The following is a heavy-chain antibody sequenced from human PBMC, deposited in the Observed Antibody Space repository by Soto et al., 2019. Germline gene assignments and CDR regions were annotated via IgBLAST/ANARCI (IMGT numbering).Heavy chain of an antibody. CDR1: GGSVSSGSYY. V-gene: IGHV4-61*01. J-gene: IGHJ4*02. Sequence: SETLSLTCTVSGGSVSSGSYYWSWIRQPPGKGLEWIGYIYYSGSTNYNPSLKSRVTISVDTSKNQFSLKLSSVTAADTAVYYCARGGYYDGLDYWGQGTLVTVSS. CDR3: ARGGYYDGLDY. CDR2: IYYSGST. D-gene: IGHD3-22*01.